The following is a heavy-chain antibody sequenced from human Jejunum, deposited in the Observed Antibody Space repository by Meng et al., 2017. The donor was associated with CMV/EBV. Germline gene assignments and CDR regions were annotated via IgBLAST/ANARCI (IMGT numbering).Heavy chain of an antibody. J-gene: IGHJ4*02. Sequence: QITLKESGPTLVKPTQTLTLTCXXSGFSPSTSGEGVGWIRQPPGKALEWLALIYRGDDKRYSPSLNSRLTIAKDTSKNEVVLTLTNMGPIDTGTYYCAHFVGGYYPSRPDYWGQGTRVTVSS. V-gene: IGHV2-5*02. CDR1: GFSPSTSGEG. D-gene: IGHD1-26*01. CDR3: AHFVGGYYPSRPDY. CDR2: IYRGDDK.